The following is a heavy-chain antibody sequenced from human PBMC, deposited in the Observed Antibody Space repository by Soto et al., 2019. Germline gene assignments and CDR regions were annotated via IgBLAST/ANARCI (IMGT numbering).Heavy chain of an antibody. D-gene: IGHD2-21*01. V-gene: IGHV1-46*01. CDR2: INPSVGRA. Sequence: QVQLVQSGAEVKKPGASVKVSCKASGYTFTIYYIHWVRQAPGQGLEWMGIINPSVGRASYAQKFQDRVTMTRDTSTSTVYMELRSLTSEDTAVYYCARAPVDNVISDSWGQGTLVTVSS. J-gene: IGHJ5*02. CDR3: ARAPVDNVISDS. CDR1: GYTFTIYY.